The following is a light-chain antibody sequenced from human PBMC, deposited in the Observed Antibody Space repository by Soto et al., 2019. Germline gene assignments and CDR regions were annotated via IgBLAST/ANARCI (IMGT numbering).Light chain of an antibody. CDR2: EAT. V-gene: IGLV2-23*01. CDR1: SSDLGSYNL. CDR3: FSYAGRDTLVV. Sequence: QSALTQPASVSGSPGQSITISCTGTSSDLGSYNLVSWYQHHPGKASKLIIYEATKRPSGISSRFSGSKSGYTASLTISGLQAEDEAFYSCFSYAGRDTLVVSGGGTQLTVL. J-gene: IGLJ2*01.